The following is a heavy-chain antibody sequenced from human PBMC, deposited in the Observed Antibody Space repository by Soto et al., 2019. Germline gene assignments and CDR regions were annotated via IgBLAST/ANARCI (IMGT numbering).Heavy chain of an antibody. J-gene: IGHJ4*02. V-gene: IGHV3-11*01. Sequence: QVQLVESGGDLVKPGGSLRLCCAASGYTFSDYYMSWIRQAPGKGLEWISYIDTSGTKIYYADSVKGRFTITRDNAKNSLYLEMNSLRIEDTAVYYCASHYEMWSGYLSPVDYWGQGTLVTVSS. CDR1: GYTFSDYY. D-gene: IGHD3-3*01. CDR2: IDTSGTKI. CDR3: ASHYEMWSGYLSPVDY.